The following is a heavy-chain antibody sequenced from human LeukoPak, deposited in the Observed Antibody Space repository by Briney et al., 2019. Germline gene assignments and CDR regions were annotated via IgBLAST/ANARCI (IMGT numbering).Heavy chain of an antibody. V-gene: IGHV5-51*01. CDR3: ARHYSDSSAYSYRYYGMDV. CDR2: IYPGDSDI. CDR1: GYSFTSYW. Sequence: GESLKISCQGSGYSFTSYWIGWVRQMPGKGLEWMGIIYPGDSDIRYSPSFQGQVTISADKSISTAYLQWSSLKASDTGIYYCARHYSDSSAYSYRYYGMDVWGQGTTVTVSS. J-gene: IGHJ6*02. D-gene: IGHD3-22*01.